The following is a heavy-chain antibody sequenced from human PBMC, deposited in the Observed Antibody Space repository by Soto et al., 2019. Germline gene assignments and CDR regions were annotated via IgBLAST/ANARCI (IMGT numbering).Heavy chain of an antibody. J-gene: IGHJ4*02. V-gene: IGHV1-69*01. Sequence: QVQLVQSGAEVKKPGSSVKVSCQASGGTFSGYALTWVRQAPGQGLEWMGEFVPLFGSTNYAQKFAGRITIIADESTSTGYMELSTLRSEDTAVYYCAIHSLGTSSPPYFDNWGQGTLVTVSS. CDR2: FVPLFGST. D-gene: IGHD2-15*01. CDR1: GGTFSGYA. CDR3: AIHSLGTSSPPYFDN.